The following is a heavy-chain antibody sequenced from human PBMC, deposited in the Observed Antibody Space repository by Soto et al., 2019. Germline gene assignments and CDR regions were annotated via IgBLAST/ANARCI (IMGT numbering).Heavy chain of an antibody. J-gene: IGHJ5*02. V-gene: IGHV3-48*02. D-gene: IGHD2-21*02. CDR1: GFTFSSYI. CDR3: ARDRAYCGGDCYMGWFDP. CDR2: ISSSSSTI. Sequence: GGSLRLSCAASGFTFSSYIMNWVRQSPGKGLEWVSYISSSSSTIYYADSVKGRFTISRDNAKNSLYLQMNSLRDEDTAVYYCARDRAYCGGDCYMGWFDPWGQGTLVTVS.